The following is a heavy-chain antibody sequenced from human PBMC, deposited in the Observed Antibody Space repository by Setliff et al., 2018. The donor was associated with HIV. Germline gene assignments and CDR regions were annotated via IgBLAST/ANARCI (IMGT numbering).Heavy chain of an antibody. V-gene: IGHV3-7*03. CDR3: ARDRDSFDD. J-gene: IGHJ4*02. D-gene: IGHD3-10*01. CDR1: TFTFDSFS. CDR2: INQDGSEK. Sequence: GGSLRLSCATSTFTFDSFSMTWVRQAPGKGLEWVANINQDGSEKHYLESVKGRFTISRDNIHKSVYLQMNSLRVEDTAVYFCARDRDSFDDWGQGTLVTVSS.